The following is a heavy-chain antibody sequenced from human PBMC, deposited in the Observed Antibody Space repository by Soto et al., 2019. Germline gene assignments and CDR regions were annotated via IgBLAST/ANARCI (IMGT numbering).Heavy chain of an antibody. CDR1: GYTFTTHW. J-gene: IGHJ6*02. Sequence: GESLNISCKGSGYTFTTHWIGWVRQMPGKGLEWMGIIYPSDSDTRYSPSYQGQVTISADKSISTAYLQWSSLKASDSAMYYCVRQAEVWGQGTTVTVSS. CDR2: IYPSDSDT. CDR3: VRQAEV. V-gene: IGHV5-51*01.